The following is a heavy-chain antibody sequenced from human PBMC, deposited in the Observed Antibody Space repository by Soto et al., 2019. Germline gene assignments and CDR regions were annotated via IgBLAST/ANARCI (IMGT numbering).Heavy chain of an antibody. D-gene: IGHD2-15*01. CDR2: ISYDGSNK. Sequence: GSLRLSFAASGFTFSSYAMHWVRQAPGKGLEWVAVISYDGSNKYYADSVKGRFTISRDNSKNTLYLQMNSLRAEDTAVYYCARGYCSGGSCYFDYWGQGTLVTVSS. CDR3: ARGYCSGGSCYFDY. J-gene: IGHJ4*02. V-gene: IGHV3-30-3*01. CDR1: GFTFSSYA.